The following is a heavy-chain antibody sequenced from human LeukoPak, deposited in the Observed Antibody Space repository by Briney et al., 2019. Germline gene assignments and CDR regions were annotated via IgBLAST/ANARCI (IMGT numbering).Heavy chain of an antibody. D-gene: IGHD6-13*01. V-gene: IGHV4-39*01. CDR2: IYYSGST. Sequence: SETLSLTCTVSGGSISSSSYYWGWIRQPPGKGLEWIGSIYYSGSTYYNPSLKSRVTISVDTSKNQFSLKLSSVTAADTAVYYCARGSSSDYWGQGTLVTVSS. J-gene: IGHJ4*02. CDR1: GGSISSSSYY. CDR3: ARGSSSDY.